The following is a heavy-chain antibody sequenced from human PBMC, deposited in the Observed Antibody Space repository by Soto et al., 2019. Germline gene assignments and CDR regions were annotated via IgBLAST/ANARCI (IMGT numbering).Heavy chain of an antibody. V-gene: IGHV3-66*01. CDR3: ARGLFTMVRGVIGY. J-gene: IGHJ4*02. Sequence: EVQLVESGGGLVQPGGSLRLSCAASGFTVSSNYMSWVRQAPGKGLEWVSVIYSGGSTYYADSVKGRFTISSDNSKNTLYLKMNSVRAEDTAVYYCARGLFTMVRGVIGYWGQGTLVTVSS. D-gene: IGHD3-10*01. CDR2: IYSGGST. CDR1: GFTVSSNY.